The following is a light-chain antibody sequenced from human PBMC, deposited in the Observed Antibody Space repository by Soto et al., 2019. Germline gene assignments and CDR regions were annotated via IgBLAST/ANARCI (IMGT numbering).Light chain of an antibody. CDR2: VNSDSSH. CDR1: SGHSNYA. CDR3: QTWGTGIRV. J-gene: IGLJ1*01. Sequence: QSVLTQSPSASASLGASVKLTCTLSSGHSNYAIAWHQQQPEKGPRYLMKVNSDSSHRKGDGIPDRFSGSSSGAQRYRTISSRQSEDEADYYCQTWGTGIRVFGTGTKLTVL. V-gene: IGLV4-69*01.